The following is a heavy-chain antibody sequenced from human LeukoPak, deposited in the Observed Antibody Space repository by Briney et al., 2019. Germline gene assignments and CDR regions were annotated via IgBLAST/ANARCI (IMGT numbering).Heavy chain of an antibody. J-gene: IGHJ3*02. CDR2: IYYSGST. V-gene: IGHV4-59*01. CDR1: GGSISSYS. CDR3: VRDRVLGAFDI. D-gene: IGHD3-16*01. Sequence: PSETLSLTCTVSGGSISSYSWTWIRQPPGKGLEGIGSIYYSGSTNYNPSLKSRVTISVDTSKNQFSLKLSSVTAADTAVYYCVRDRVLGAFDIWGQGTMVTVSS.